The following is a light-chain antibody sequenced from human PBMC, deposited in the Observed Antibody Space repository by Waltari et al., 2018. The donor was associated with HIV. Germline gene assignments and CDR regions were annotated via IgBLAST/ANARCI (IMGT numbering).Light chain of an antibody. CDR2: EVS. CDR3: NSYVGSNNYI. Sequence: QSALTQPPSASGSPGQSVTISCTGTSSDVGGYNYVSWYQHHPGKAPKLMIYEVSKRPSGVPDRFSGSKSGNTASLTVSGLQAEDEADYYCNSYVGSNNYIFGTGTKDTVL. CDR1: SSDVGGYNY. J-gene: IGLJ1*01. V-gene: IGLV2-8*01.